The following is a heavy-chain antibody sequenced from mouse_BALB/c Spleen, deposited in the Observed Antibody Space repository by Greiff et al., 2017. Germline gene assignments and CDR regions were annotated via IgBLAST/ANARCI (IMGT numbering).Heavy chain of an antibody. J-gene: IGHJ3*01. CDR3: ARCYDGYYGAY. Sequence: QVQLKESGAELVKPGASVKLSCKASGYTFTSYYMYWVKQRPGQGLEWIGEINPSNGGTNFNEKFKSKATLTVDKSSSTAYMQLSSLTSEDSAVYYCARCYDGYYGAYWGQGTLVTVSA. CDR1: GYTFTSYY. D-gene: IGHD2-3*01. V-gene: IGHV1S81*02. CDR2: INPSNGGT.